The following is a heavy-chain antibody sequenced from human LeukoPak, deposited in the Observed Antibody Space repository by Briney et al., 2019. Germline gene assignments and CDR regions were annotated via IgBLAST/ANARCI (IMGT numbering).Heavy chain of an antibody. Sequence: RASETLSLICTVSGGSISSHYWSWIRQPPGKGLEWIAYIYYSGSTNYNPSLKSRVTISVDTSKNQFSLKLSSVTAADTAVYYRARSGYSSGWYFDYWGQGTLVTVSS. D-gene: IGHD6-19*01. CDR3: ARSGYSSGWYFDY. CDR2: IYYSGST. CDR1: GGSISSHY. V-gene: IGHV4-59*11. J-gene: IGHJ4*02.